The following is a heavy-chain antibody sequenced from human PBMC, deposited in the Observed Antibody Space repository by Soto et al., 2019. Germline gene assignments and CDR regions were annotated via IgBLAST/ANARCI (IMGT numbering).Heavy chain of an antibody. V-gene: IGHV1-46*01. CDR1: GYTFTSYY. D-gene: IGHD5-18*01. J-gene: IGHJ4*02. Sequence: ASVKVSCKASGYTFTSYYMHWVRQAPGQGLEWMGIINPSGGSTSYAQKFQGRVTMTRDTSTSTVYMELSSLRSEDTAVYYCATNTAMVFPFDYWGQGTLVTVSS. CDR2: INPSGGST. CDR3: ATNTAMVFPFDY.